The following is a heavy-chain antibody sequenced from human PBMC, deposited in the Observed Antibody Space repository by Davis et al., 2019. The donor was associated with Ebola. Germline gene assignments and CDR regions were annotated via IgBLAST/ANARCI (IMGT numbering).Heavy chain of an antibody. CDR2: ISYDGSNK. D-gene: IGHD3-9*01. CDR1: GFTFSSYA. J-gene: IGHJ4*02. CDR3: ARADGYYDILTGQDY. Sequence: GESLKISCAASGFTFSSYAMHWVRQAPGKGLEWVAVISYDGSNKYYADSVKGRFTISRDNSKNTLYLQMNSLRAEDTAVYYCARADGYYDILTGQDYWGQGTLVAVSS. V-gene: IGHV3-30-3*01.